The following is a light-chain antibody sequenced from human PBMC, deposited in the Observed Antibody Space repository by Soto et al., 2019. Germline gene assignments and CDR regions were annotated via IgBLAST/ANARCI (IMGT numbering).Light chain of an antibody. CDR3: ISYTSSSTWV. J-gene: IGLJ3*02. CDR1: SSDVGGYNY. CDR2: EVS. V-gene: IGLV2-14*01. Sequence: QSALTQPASVSGSPGQSITISCTGTSSDVGGYNYVSWYQQHPGKAPKLMIYEVSNRPSGVSDRFSGSRSGNTASLTISGLQAEDESDYYCISYTSSSTWVFGGGTQLT.